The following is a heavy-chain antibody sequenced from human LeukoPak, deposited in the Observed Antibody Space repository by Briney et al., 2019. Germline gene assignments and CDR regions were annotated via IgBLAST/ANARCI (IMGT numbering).Heavy chain of an antibody. Sequence: GGSLRLSCAASGFSVSSQYMSWVSQAPGKGLEWFSVIYTGGTTHYADSVKGRFTISRDNAKNTLYLQMKSLRVEDTAVYYCARRKVVSAYHYGMDVWGQGTTVTVSS. CDR2: IYTGGTT. CDR1: GFSVSSQY. CDR3: ARRKVVSAYHYGMDV. V-gene: IGHV3-66*01. D-gene: IGHD2-2*01. J-gene: IGHJ6*01.